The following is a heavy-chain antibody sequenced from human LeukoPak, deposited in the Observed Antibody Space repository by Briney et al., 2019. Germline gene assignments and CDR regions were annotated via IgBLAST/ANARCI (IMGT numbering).Heavy chain of an antibody. D-gene: IGHD3-3*01. CDR2: IETQTHGGTT. Sequence: GGSLRLSCAASGFTFSDAWMSWVRQAPGKGLDWVGRIETQTHGGTTDYAAPVKGRFTISRDDSKNTLYLQMNSLKTEDTAVSYCTTNTIFGVAAYYYYYYYMDVWGKGTTVTVSS. CDR3: TTNTIFGVAAYYYYYYYMDV. J-gene: IGHJ6*03. V-gene: IGHV3-15*04. CDR1: GFTFSDAW.